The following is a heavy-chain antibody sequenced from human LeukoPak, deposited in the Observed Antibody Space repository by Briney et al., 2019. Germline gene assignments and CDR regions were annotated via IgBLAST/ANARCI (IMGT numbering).Heavy chain of an antibody. CDR3: ARDYYDSSGYNSFDC. V-gene: IGHV1-18*01. J-gene: IGHJ4*02. Sequence: ASVKVSCKASGYTFTSYGISWVRQAPGQGLEWMGWISAYNGNTNYAQKLQGRVTMTTDTSTSTAYMELRSLRSDDTAVYYCARDYYDSSGYNSFDCWGQGTLVTVSS. CDR2: ISAYNGNT. D-gene: IGHD3-22*01. CDR1: GYTFTSYG.